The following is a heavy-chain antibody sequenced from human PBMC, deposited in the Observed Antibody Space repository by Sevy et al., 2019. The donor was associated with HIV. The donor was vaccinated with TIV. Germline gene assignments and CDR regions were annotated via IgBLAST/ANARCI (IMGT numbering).Heavy chain of an antibody. Sequence: GGSLRLSCATSGFTFSSYSMHWVRQAPGKGLEWVATISYDGINKHYADYVKGRFTISSDNFTNSLSMQMNSLRAEDTAVYFCALERLSSDFAEYFQNWGQGTLVTVSS. CDR2: ISYDGINK. V-gene: IGHV3-30-3*01. CDR1: GFTFSSYS. CDR3: ALERLSSDFAEYFQN. J-gene: IGHJ1*01. D-gene: IGHD2-21*02.